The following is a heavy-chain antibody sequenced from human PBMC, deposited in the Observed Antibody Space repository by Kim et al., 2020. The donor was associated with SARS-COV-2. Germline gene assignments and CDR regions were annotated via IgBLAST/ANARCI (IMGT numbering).Heavy chain of an antibody. J-gene: IGHJ4*02. CDR3: ARDGGDQWLDY. Sequence: GGSLRLSCAASGFTFSSYGMNWVRQAPGKGLEWVSSISSSSSYIYYADSVKGRFTISRDNAKNSLSLQMNSLRAEDTAVYYCARDGGDQWLDYWGQGTLVTVSS. V-gene: IGHV3-21*01. D-gene: IGHD6-19*01. CDR1: GFTFSSYG. CDR2: ISSSSSYI.